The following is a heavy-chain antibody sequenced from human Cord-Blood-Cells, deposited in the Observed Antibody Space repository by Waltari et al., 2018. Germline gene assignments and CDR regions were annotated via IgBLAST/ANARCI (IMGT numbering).Heavy chain of an antibody. CDR2: VSPGDAET. J-gene: IGHJ4*02. CDR1: GYSFTSYW. D-gene: IGHD7-27*01. V-gene: IGHV5-51*01. CDR3: ARLRGANFQYYFDY. Sequence: EVQLVQSGAEVKKPGESLKISCKGSGYSFTSYWIGWVRQMPGKGLEWMGIVSPGDAETRYRPSFQGQVTISADKSISTAYLQWSSLKASDTAMYYCARLRGANFQYYFDYWGQGTLVTVSS.